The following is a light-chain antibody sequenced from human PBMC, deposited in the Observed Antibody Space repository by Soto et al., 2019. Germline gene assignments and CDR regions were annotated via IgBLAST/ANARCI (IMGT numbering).Light chain of an antibody. CDR1: SSNIGAGYD. V-gene: IGLV1-40*01. CDR3: LSFDSSLRVV. CDR2: GNT. Sequence: QSVLTQPPSVSGTPGQRVTISCTGSSSNIGAGYDVHWYQQLPGRAAKLLIYGNTNRPSGVPDRFSGSKSGTSASLAITGLQAEDEADYYCLSFDSSLRVVFGGGTKLTVL. J-gene: IGLJ2*01.